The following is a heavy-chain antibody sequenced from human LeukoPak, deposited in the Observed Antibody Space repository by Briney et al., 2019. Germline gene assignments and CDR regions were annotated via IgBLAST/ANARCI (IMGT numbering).Heavy chain of an antibody. V-gene: IGHV1-8*01. J-gene: IGHJ5*02. Sequence: GASVKVSCKASGNTFTSFNINWVRQAPGQGLKWLGWMNPNSGNTGYAQKFQGRVTMTRNTSISTAYMELSSLRSEDTAVYYCALSIAARPYWFDPWGQGTLVTVSS. CDR2: MNPNSGNT. D-gene: IGHD6-6*01. CDR1: GNTFTSFN. CDR3: ALSIAARPYWFDP.